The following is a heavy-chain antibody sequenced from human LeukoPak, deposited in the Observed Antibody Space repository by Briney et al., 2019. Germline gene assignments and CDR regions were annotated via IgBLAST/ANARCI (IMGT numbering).Heavy chain of an antibody. CDR3: AKDPTSTTYFDY. Sequence: GGSLRLSCAASGFTFSSYGMHCFGQAPGKGLEWVAFIRYDGSNKYYADSVKGRFTISIDNSKNTLYLQMNSLRAEDTAVYYCAKDPTSTTYFDYWGQGTLVTVSS. CDR2: IRYDGSNK. D-gene: IGHD1-26*01. CDR1: GFTFSSYG. J-gene: IGHJ4*02. V-gene: IGHV3-30*02.